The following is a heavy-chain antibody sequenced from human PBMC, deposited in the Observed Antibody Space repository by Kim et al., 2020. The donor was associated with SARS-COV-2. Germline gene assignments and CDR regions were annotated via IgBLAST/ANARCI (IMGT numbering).Heavy chain of an antibody. V-gene: IGHV3-23*01. D-gene: IGHD6-13*01. CDR2: ISVSGGTT. Sequence: GGSLRLSCAASGFTFSSYALSWVRQAPGKGLEWVSTISVSGGTTYFADFVKGRFTISRDNSKNTLYLQMNSLRADDTAVFYCAKVEAAAGTFHHWGQGTLVTVSS. CDR3: AKVEAAAGTFHH. CDR1: GFTFSSYA. J-gene: IGHJ1*01.